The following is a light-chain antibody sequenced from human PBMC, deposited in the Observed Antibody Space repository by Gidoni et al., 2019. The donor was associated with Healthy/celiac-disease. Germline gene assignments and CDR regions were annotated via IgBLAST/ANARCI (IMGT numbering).Light chain of an antibody. CDR3: QQYDSSPWT. Sequence: ELVLTHSPGTLSLSPGERATLSCRASQSINNNYLAWYQQKTGQAPMLLIYGASSRAAGIPDRVSGSGSGTDFTLTVARLEPEDFAVYYCQQYDSSPWTFGQXTKVEIK. CDR1: QSINNNY. J-gene: IGKJ1*01. CDR2: GAS. V-gene: IGKV3-20*01.